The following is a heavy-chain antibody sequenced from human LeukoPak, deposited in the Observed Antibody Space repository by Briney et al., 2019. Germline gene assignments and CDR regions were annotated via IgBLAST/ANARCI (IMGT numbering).Heavy chain of an antibody. Sequence: GGSLRLSCAASGFTFSSYGMHWVRQAPSKGLEWVAVISSDGSNKYYADSVKGRFTISRDNSKNTLYLQMNSLRAEDTAVYYCAKDKARAVAGSDYFDYWGQGTLVTVSS. D-gene: IGHD6-19*01. CDR3: AKDKARAVAGSDYFDY. CDR1: GFTFSSYG. J-gene: IGHJ4*02. CDR2: ISSDGSNK. V-gene: IGHV3-30*18.